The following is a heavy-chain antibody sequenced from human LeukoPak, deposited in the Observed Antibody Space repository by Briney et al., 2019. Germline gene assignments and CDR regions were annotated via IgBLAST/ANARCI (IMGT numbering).Heavy chain of an antibody. J-gene: IGHJ4*02. CDR3: ASGTAEAPLDN. CDR2: FNNMEIYT. V-gene: IGHV3-11*03. Sequence: GGSLRLSCAASGFSLSDYYMSWIRQAPRKGLEWIAYFNNMEIYTKYAESVKGRFTISRDSAKNSLYLQMNSLRADDTAVYYCASGTAEAPLDNWGQGTLVTVSS. D-gene: IGHD6-13*01. CDR1: GFSLSDYY.